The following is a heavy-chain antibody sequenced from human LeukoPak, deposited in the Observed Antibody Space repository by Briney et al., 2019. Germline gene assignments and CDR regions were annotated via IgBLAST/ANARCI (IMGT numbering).Heavy chain of an antibody. Sequence: SETLSLTCAVYGGSFSGYYWSWIRQPPGKGLEWIGEINHSGSTNYNPSLKSRVTISVDTSKNQFSLELSSVTAADTAVNYCARGRIAAAGTERGSFDPWGRGTLVTVSS. J-gene: IGHJ5*02. CDR1: GGSFSGYY. V-gene: IGHV4-34*01. D-gene: IGHD6-13*01. CDR2: INHSGST. CDR3: ARGRIAAAGTERGSFDP.